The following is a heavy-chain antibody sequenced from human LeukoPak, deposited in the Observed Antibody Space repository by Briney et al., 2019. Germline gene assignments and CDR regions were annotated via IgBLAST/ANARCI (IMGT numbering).Heavy chain of an antibody. CDR2: ISGSTGST. Sequence: GGSLRLSCAASGFTFSSYSMNWVRQAPGKGLEWVSAISGSTGSTYYADSVKGRFTISRDNSKNTLYLQMNSLRAEDTAVYYCAKGSYYSSGAYYRWSSFDYWGQGTLVTVSS. CDR3: AKGSYYSSGAYYRWSSFDY. V-gene: IGHV3-23*01. J-gene: IGHJ4*02. D-gene: IGHD3-10*01. CDR1: GFTFSSYS.